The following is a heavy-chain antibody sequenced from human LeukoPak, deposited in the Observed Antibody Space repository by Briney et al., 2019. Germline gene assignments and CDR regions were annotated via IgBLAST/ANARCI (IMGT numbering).Heavy chain of an antibody. CDR3: ATQVTGYPHVDY. CDR2: IWYDGSNK. D-gene: IGHD7-27*01. CDR1: GFTFSSYG. J-gene: IGHJ4*02. Sequence: PGGSLRLSCAASGFTFSSYGMHWVRQAPGKGLEWVAVIWYDGSNKYYAASVRGRFTISRDNSKNTLYLQINSLRAEDTAVYYCATQVTGYPHVDYWGQGTLVTVSS. V-gene: IGHV3-33*01.